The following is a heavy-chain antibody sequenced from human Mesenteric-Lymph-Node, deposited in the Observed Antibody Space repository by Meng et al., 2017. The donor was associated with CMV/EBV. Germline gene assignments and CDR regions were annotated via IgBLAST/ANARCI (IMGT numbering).Heavy chain of an antibody. J-gene: IGHJ4*02. D-gene: IGHD6-13*01. V-gene: IGHV3-43*01. Sequence: ASGFTFDDYTMHWVQQGPGKSLEWVSLISWDGGSTYDADSVKGRFTISRDNSKNSLYLQMNRLGTGETAWYYCAKDRGSSWYYCDDWGQGTLVTVSS. CDR2: ISWDGGST. CDR1: GFTFDDYT. CDR3: AKDRGSSWYYCDD.